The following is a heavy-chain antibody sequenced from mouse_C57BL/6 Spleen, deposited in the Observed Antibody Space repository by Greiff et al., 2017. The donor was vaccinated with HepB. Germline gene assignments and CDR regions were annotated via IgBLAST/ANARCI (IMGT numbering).Heavy chain of an antibody. CDR2: ISNGGGST. Sequence: EVKLEESGGGLVQPGGSLKLSCAASGFTFSDYYMYWVRQTPEKRLEWVAYISNGGGSTYYPDTVKGRFTISRDNAKNTLYLQMSRLKSEDTAMYYCARHDYGSSYYAMDYWGQGTSVTVSS. CDR1: GFTFSDYY. D-gene: IGHD1-1*01. J-gene: IGHJ4*01. CDR3: ARHDYGSSYYAMDY. V-gene: IGHV5-12*01.